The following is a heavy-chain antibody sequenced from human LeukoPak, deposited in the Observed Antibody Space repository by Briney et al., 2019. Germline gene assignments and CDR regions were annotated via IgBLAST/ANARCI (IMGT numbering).Heavy chain of an antibody. V-gene: IGHV5-51*01. J-gene: IGHJ4*02. D-gene: IGHD6-13*01. CDR2: IYLGDSDT. Sequence: GESLKISCKGSGYTSTSYWIAWVRQMPGKGLEWMGIIYLGDSDTRYSPSFQGPVTISADKSIGTAYLQWRSLKASDTAMYYCARGSGDSSWSDYWGQGTLVTVSS. CDR3: ARGSGDSSWSDY. CDR1: GYTSTSYW.